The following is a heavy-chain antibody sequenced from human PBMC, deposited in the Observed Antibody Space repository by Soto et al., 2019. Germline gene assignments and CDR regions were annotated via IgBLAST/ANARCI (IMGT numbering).Heavy chain of an antibody. V-gene: IGHV1-69*12. Sequence: QVQLVQSGAEVKKPGSSVKVSCKASGGTFSSYAISWVRQAPGQGLEWMGGIIPIFGTANYAQKFQGRVTITADESTSTAYMELSSLRSEDTAVYCCAGWAMSAYGGPLNGMDVWGQGTTVTVSS. D-gene: IGHD4-17*01. J-gene: IGHJ6*02. CDR1: GGTFSSYA. CDR3: AGWAMSAYGGPLNGMDV. CDR2: IIPIFGTA.